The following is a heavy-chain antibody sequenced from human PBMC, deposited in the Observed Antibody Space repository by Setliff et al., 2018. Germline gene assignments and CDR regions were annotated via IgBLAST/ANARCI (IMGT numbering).Heavy chain of an antibody. CDR2: IYTSGST. CDR1: GGSISSNY. Sequence: LSLTCTVSGGSISSNYWSWVRQPPGKGLEWIGYIYTSGSTNYNPSLKSRGTISVDTPRNQFSLKLSSVTAADTAVYYCVRVEAGYCSSTSCYVVGAFDIWGQGTMVTVSS. J-gene: IGHJ3*02. V-gene: IGHV4-4*08. D-gene: IGHD2-2*03. CDR3: VRVEAGYCSSTSCYVVGAFDI.